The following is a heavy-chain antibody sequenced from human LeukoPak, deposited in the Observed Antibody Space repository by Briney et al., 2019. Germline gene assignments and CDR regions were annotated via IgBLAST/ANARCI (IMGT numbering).Heavy chain of an antibody. CDR3: ARESPTYYYDSSGYYPTDAFDI. CDR2: IYSGGST. CDR1: GFTVSSNY. D-gene: IGHD3-22*01. Sequence: PGGSLRLSCAASGFTVSSNYMSWVRQAPGKGLEWVSVIYSGGSTYYADSVKGRFTISRDNSKNTLYLQMNSLRAEDTAVYYCARESPTYYYDSSGYYPTDAFDIWGQGTMVTVSS. V-gene: IGHV3-53*01. J-gene: IGHJ3*02.